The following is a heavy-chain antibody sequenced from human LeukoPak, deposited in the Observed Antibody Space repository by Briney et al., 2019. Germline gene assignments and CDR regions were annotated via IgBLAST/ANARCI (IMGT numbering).Heavy chain of an antibody. CDR2: IYTSGSA. V-gene: IGHV4-4*07. J-gene: IGHJ5*02. D-gene: IGHD6-25*01. CDR1: GGSISSYN. CDR3: AREVAAAEGIIWSDP. Sequence: SETLSLTCTVSGGSISSYNWSWIRQPAAKGQEWIGRIYTSGSANYNPSLKSRVTMSVDTSKNQFSLKLSSVTAADTAVYYCAREVAAAEGIIWSDPWGQGTLVTVSS.